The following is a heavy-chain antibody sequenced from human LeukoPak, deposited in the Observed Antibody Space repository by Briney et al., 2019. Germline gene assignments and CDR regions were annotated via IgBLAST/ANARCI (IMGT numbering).Heavy chain of an antibody. J-gene: IGHJ5*02. CDR3: AKVSSSWYRDWFDP. CDR1: GFTFSSYA. V-gene: IGHV3-23*01. Sequence: GSLRLSCAASGFTFSSYAMSWVRQAPGKGLEWVSGISGSGGSTYNADAVKGRFTISRDNSKNTLYLQMNSLRAEDTAVYYCAKVSSSWYRDWFDPWGQGTLVTVSS. CDR2: ISGSGGST. D-gene: IGHD6-13*01.